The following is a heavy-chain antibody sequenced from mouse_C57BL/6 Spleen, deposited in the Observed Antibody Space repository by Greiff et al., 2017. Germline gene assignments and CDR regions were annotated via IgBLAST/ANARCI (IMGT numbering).Heavy chain of an antibody. Sequence: EVQLQQSGPVLVKPGASVKMSCKASGYTFTDYYMNWVKQSHGKSLEWIGVINPYNGGTSYNQKFKGKATLTVDKSSSTAYMELNSLTSEDSAVYYCARRFGYYWYFDVWGTGTTVTVSS. CDR1: GYTFTDYY. CDR3: ARRFGYYWYFDV. D-gene: IGHD2-2*01. CDR2: INPYNGGT. V-gene: IGHV1-19*01. J-gene: IGHJ1*03.